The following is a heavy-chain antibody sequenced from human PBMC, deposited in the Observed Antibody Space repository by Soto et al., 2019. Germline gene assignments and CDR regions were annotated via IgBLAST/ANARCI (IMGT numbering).Heavy chain of an antibody. V-gene: IGHV4-39*01. J-gene: IGHJ5*01. CDR3: AKVLVGATGHTDSDS. CDR1: GGSIYRSGYY. Sequence: SETLSLTCTVSGGSIYRSGYYWGWIRQPPGRGLEWIGNIDYNGVTYSNPSLKSRVTISRDTSKNQFSLKLTSVTAADTALYYCAKVLVGATGHTDSDSSGPGPLVPVCS. CDR2: IDYNGVT. D-gene: IGHD2-15*01.